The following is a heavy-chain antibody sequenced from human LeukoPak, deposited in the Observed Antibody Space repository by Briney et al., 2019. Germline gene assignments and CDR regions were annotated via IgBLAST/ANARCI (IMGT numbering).Heavy chain of an antibody. Sequence: SETLSLTCTVSGGSISSYYWSWIRQPPGKGLEWIGYIYYSGSTNYNPSLKSRVTISVDTSKNQFSLKLSSVTAADTAVYYCARVSSDILTGYGNWFDPWGQGTLVTVSS. D-gene: IGHD3-9*01. J-gene: IGHJ5*02. CDR1: GGSISSYY. V-gene: IGHV4-59*01. CDR2: IYYSGST. CDR3: ARVSSDILTGYGNWFDP.